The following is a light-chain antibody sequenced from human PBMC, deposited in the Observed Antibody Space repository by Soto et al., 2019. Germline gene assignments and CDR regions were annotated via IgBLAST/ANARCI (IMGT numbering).Light chain of an antibody. Sequence: EIVMTQSPATLSVSPGERATLSCGASQSVSSNLAWYQQKPGQAPRLLIYGAPTRATGIPARFSGSGSGTEFTLTISSLQSEDFAVYYCQQYNNWPPWTFGQGIKVDIK. J-gene: IGKJ1*01. V-gene: IGKV3-15*01. CDR1: QSVSSN. CDR2: GAP. CDR3: QQYNNWPPWT.